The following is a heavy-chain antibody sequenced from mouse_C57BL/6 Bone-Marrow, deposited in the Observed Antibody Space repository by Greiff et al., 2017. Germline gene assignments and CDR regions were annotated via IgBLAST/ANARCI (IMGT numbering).Heavy chain of an antibody. J-gene: IGHJ2*01. Sequence: EVQLQQSGPVLVKPGASVKMSCKASGYTFTDYYMNWVKQSHGKSLEWIGVINPYNGGTSYNQKFKGKATLTVDKSSSTAYMELNSLTSEDSAVYYCARGATVLDYWGQGTTLTVSS. CDR1: GYTFTDYY. CDR3: ARGATVLDY. D-gene: IGHD1-1*01. V-gene: IGHV1-19*01. CDR2: INPYNGGT.